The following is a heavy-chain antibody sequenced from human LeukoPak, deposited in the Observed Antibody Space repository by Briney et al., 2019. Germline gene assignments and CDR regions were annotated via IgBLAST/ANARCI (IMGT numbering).Heavy chain of an antibody. Sequence: ASVTVSYTASVHTFTAHYIYWVRHAPGQAREWRGWMKTDDGEIFYAQKFLGRVTMARHASISTAHMGLNRLASDDTALYYCATRPPPVGTGPFVYWGERTLVSVSS. J-gene: IGHJ4*02. V-gene: IGHV1-2*02. CDR1: VHTFTAHY. CDR3: ATRPPPVGTGPFVY. D-gene: IGHD1-26*01. CDR2: MKTDDGEI.